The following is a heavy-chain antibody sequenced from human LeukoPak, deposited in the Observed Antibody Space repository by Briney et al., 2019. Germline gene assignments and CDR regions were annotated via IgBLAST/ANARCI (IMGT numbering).Heavy chain of an antibody. CDR1: GSSFTSYW. Sequence: GAPLQTSCKGSGSSFTSYWIGWVRQLPGKALEWMGIIYPGDSDTRYSPSFQGQVTISADKSISTAYLQWSSLKASDTAMYYCARRDAAAGANWFDPWGQGTLVTVSS. J-gene: IGHJ5*02. D-gene: IGHD6-13*01. CDR2: IYPGDSDT. CDR3: ARRDAAAGANWFDP. V-gene: IGHV5-51*01.